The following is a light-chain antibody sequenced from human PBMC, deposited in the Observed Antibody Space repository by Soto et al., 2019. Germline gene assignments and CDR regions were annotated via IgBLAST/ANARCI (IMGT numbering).Light chain of an antibody. CDR2: KAS. CDR1: QSIGSW. V-gene: IGKV1-5*03. J-gene: IGKJ1*01. CDR3: QQYNSYPWT. Sequence: DTQMTQSPSTLSASVGDRVTITCRASQSIGSWLAWYQQKPGKAPKLLIYKASSLESGVPSRFSGSGSGTEFTLTISSLQPDDFATYYCQQYNSYPWTFGQGTKVDIK.